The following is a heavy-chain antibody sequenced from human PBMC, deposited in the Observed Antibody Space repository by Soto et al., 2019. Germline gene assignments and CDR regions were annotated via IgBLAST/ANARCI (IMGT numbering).Heavy chain of an antibody. CDR1: GYTFTSYD. V-gene: IGHV1-8*01. J-gene: IGHJ6*03. CDR3: ARVPFITMSVSSFYYHYMDV. D-gene: IGHD3-10*02. Sequence: QVQVVQSGAEVKKPGASVKVSCKASGYTFTSYDVTWVRQAPGQGLEWMGWMNPNSGNTGYAQKCHGRCTITRDTSISTAYMELTSLTTHDTAVYYCARVPFITMSVSSFYYHYMDVWGKGTTVTVSS. CDR2: MNPNSGNT.